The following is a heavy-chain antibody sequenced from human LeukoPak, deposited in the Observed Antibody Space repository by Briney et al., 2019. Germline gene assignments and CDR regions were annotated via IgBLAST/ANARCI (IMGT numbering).Heavy chain of an antibody. V-gene: IGHV3-20*04. D-gene: IGHD3-9*01. CDR2: VNWNGGNT. CDR1: GFXFDDYG. CDR3: ARDDFLTGYYPFDY. J-gene: IGHJ4*02. Sequence: GGSLRLSCAASGFXFDDYGMSWVRQAPGKGREWVSGVNWNGGNTDYADSVKGRFTISRDNAKNSLYLQMNSLRAEDTALYYCARDDFLTGYYPFDYWGQGTLVTVSS.